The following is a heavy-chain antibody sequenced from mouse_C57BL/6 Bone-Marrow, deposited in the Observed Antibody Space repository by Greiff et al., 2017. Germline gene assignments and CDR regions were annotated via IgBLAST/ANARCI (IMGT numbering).Heavy chain of an antibody. CDR2: LDPENGYT. CDR1: GFNIKDDY. Sequence: EVNVVESGAELVRPGASVKLSCTASGFNIKDDYMHWVKQRPEQGLEWIGWLDPENGYTEYASKFQGKATLTADTASNPAYLQLSSLTSEDTAVYYCTTVGITGPFAYWGQGTLVTVSA. D-gene: IGHD4-1*01. J-gene: IGHJ3*01. CDR3: TTVGITGPFAY. V-gene: IGHV14-4*01.